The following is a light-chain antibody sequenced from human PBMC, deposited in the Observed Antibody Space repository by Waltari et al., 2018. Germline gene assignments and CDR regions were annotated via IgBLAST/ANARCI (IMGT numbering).Light chain of an antibody. V-gene: IGLV1-40*01. J-gene: IGLJ1*01. CDR1: SSHIGAGYD. CDR2: GGS. Sequence: QSVLTPPPSVSGAPGQRVTISCTGRSSHIGAGYDVHWSQQLPGTSPELLIYGGSNRPSGVPDRFSGSKSGASASLAISGLQAEDEADYDCQSYDNSPSVRYVVGTGTKVTVL. CDR3: QSYDNSPSVRYV.